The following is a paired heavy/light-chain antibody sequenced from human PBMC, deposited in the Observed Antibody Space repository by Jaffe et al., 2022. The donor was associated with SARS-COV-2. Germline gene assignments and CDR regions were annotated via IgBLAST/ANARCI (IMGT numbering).Light chain of an antibody. J-gene: IGKJ5*01. CDR1: QSLLHSQGYNC. CDR2: LGS. CDR3: MQALQTPPT. Sequence: DIVMTQSPLSLPVTPGEPASISCTSSQSLLHSQGYNCLDWYLQKPGQSPQLLIYLGSNRASGVPDRFSGSGSGTDFTLKISRVEAEDVGVYYCMQALQTPPTFGQGTRLEIK. V-gene: IGKV2-28*01.
Heavy chain of an antibody. D-gene: IGHD1-1*01. CDR2: IIGSGETT. CDR3: VKDRVPDGAWNSDY. Sequence: EVQLLESGGGLVQPGGSLRLSCAASGFRFSTYAMMWVRQAPGKGPECVSGIIGSGETTYYADSVKGRFTISRDNSKNTLSLQMNSLRAEDTAIYYCVKDRVPDGAWNSDYWGQGTLVTVSS. V-gene: IGHV3-23*01. J-gene: IGHJ4*02. CDR1: GFRFSTYA.